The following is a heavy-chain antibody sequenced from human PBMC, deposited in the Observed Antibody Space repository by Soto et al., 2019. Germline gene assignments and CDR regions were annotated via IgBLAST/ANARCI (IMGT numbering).Heavy chain of an antibody. J-gene: IGHJ6*02. Sequence: QVQLVQSGAEVKKPGASVKVSCKASGYTFTSYGISWVRQAPGQGLEWMGWISAYNGNTNYAQKRQGRVTMTTDTSTSTAHRELRGLRADDTAVYYCARDLLKRLRGFDYYYYGTDVWGQGTTVTVSS. CDR1: GYTFTSYG. CDR3: ARDLLKRLRGFDYYYYGTDV. V-gene: IGHV1-18*01. CDR2: ISAYNGNT. D-gene: IGHD3-3*01.